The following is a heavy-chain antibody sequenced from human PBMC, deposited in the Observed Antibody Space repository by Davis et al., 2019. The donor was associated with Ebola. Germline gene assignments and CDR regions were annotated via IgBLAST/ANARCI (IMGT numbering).Heavy chain of an antibody. CDR2: IRSKANSYAT. V-gene: IGHV3-73*01. CDR3: ARAVVTVDYIIYYYYGMDV. Sequence: GESLKISCAASGFTFSGSAMHWVRQASGKGLEWVGRIRSKANSYATAYAASVKGRFTISRDDSKNTAYLQMNSLRAEDTAVYYCARAVVTVDYIIYYYYGMDVWGQGTTVTVSS. D-gene: IGHD4-23*01. J-gene: IGHJ6*02. CDR1: GFTFSGSA.